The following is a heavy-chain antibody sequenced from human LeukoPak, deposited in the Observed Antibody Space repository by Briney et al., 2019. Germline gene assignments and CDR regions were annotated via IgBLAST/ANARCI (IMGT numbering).Heavy chain of an antibody. CDR3: ARAYDYVWGSYRGANFDY. D-gene: IGHD3-16*02. V-gene: IGHV1-18*01. CDR1: GCTFTSYG. Sequence: SVKVSCKASGCTFTSYGISWVRQAPGQGLEWMGWISAYNGNTNYAQKPQGRVTMTTDTSTSTAYMELRSLRSDDTAVYYCARAYDYVWGSYRGANFDYWGQGTLVTVSS. CDR2: ISAYNGNT. J-gene: IGHJ4*02.